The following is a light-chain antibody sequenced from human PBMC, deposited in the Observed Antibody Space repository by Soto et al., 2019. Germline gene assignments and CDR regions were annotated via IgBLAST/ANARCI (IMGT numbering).Light chain of an antibody. Sequence: DIVLTQSPATLSLSPGERATLACRASQTIYTYLDWYQQKPGHAPRLLIHDASFRATGIAARFSGSGSGTDFTLTISSLEPDDFAVYYCQQRYNWPVTFGGGTKVEIK. V-gene: IGKV3-11*01. CDR1: QTIYTY. CDR3: QQRYNWPVT. J-gene: IGKJ4*01. CDR2: DAS.